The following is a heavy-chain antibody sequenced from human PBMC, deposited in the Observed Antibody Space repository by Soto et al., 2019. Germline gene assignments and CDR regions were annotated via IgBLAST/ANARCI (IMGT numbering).Heavy chain of an antibody. J-gene: IGHJ4*02. Sequence: PGGSLRLSCAASGSTFSIYSMHWVRQAPGKGLEWVAVLSYDVRNKFYADSVKGRFTISRDNSKNTLYLQMDSLRAEDTAVYYCARERVTGYYNVIGYWGQGTLVTVS. D-gene: IGHD3-9*01. CDR2: LSYDVRNK. CDR1: GSTFSIYS. V-gene: IGHV3-30*04. CDR3: ARERVTGYYNVIGY.